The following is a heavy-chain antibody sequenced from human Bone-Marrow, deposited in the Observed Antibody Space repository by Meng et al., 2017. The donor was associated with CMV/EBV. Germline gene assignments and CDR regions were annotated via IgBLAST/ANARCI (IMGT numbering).Heavy chain of an antibody. J-gene: IGHJ4*02. CDR2: IIPILGTR. CDR3: ARGWGGDQEAIDY. D-gene: IGHD4-17*01. V-gene: IGHV1-69*01. CDR1: GVTCSSYA. Sequence: KASGVTCSSYAISWVRQAPGQGLEWMGVIIPILGTRNSAQKFQGRVTITADESTTTAYMDLSSLRSEDTAVYYCARGWGGDQEAIDYWGQGTLVTVSS.